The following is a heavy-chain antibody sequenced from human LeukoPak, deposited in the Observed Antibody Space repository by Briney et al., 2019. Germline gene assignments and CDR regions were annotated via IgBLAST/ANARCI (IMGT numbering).Heavy chain of an antibody. D-gene: IGHD3-22*01. CDR1: GGSISSSSYY. J-gene: IGHJ6*02. CDR2: IYHSGST. CDR3: ARSITMIVVVYGMDV. Sequence: SETLSLTCTVSGGSISSSSYYWGWIRQPPGKGLEWIGSIYHSGSTYYNPSLKSRVTISVDTSKNQFSLKLSSVTAADTAVYYCARSITMIVVVYGMDVWGQGTTVTVSS. V-gene: IGHV4-39*07.